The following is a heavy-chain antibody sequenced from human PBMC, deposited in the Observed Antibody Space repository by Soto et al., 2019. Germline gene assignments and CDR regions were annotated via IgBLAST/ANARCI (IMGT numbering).Heavy chain of an antibody. J-gene: IGHJ5*02. D-gene: IGHD6-19*01. CDR2: INHSGST. Sequence: QVQLQQWGAGLLKTSETLSLTCAVYGGSFSGYYWRWIRQPPGKGLEWIGEINHSGSTNYNPSLKSRVTISVDTSKNQFSLKLSSVTAADTAVYYCARVIWQLLVRGWFDPWGQGTLVTVSS. V-gene: IGHV4-34*01. CDR3: ARVIWQLLVRGWFDP. CDR1: GGSFSGYY.